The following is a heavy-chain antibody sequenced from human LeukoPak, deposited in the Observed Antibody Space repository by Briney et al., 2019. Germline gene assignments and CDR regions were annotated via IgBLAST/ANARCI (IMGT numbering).Heavy chain of an antibody. CDR2: IYYSGST. V-gene: IGHV4-39*02. J-gene: IGHJ4*02. D-gene: IGHD4-17*01. CDR3: ASRPPDYGDLFDY. Sequence: PSETLSLTCTVSGGSLSSRNYYWGWSRQPPGKGLEWIGTIYYSGSTYYNPSLKSRVTISVDTSKNHFSLRLSSVTAADTAVYYCASRPPDYGDLFDYWGQGTLVTVSS. CDR1: GGSLSSRNYY.